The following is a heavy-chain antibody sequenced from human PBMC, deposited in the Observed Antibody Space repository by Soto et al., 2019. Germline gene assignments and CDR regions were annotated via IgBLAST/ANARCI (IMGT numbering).Heavy chain of an antibody. V-gene: IGHV3-23*01. D-gene: IGHD6-25*01. Sequence: GGSLRLSCAASGFTFSSYAMSWVRQAPGKGLEWVSTISGSGGSTYYAGSVKGRFTISRDNSKNTLFLQMNSLRADDTAVYYCARGLNKAALSFEYWGQGTLVTVSS. CDR2: ISGSGGST. CDR1: GFTFSSYA. J-gene: IGHJ4*01. CDR3: ARGLNKAALSFEY.